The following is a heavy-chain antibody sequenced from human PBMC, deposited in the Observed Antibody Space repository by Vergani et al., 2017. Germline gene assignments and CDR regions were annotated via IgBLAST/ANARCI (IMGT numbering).Heavy chain of an antibody. CDR3: AREVGGSYEGDAFDI. V-gene: IGHV1-46*01. D-gene: IGHD1-26*01. CDR1: GYTFTSYY. Sequence: QVQLVQSGAEVKKPGASVKVSCKASGYTFTSYYMHWVRQAPGQGLEWMGIINPSGGSTSYAQKFQGRVTMTRDRSTSTVYMELSSLRSEDTAVYYCAREVGGSYEGDAFDIWGQGTMVTVSS. CDR2: INPSGGST. J-gene: IGHJ3*02.